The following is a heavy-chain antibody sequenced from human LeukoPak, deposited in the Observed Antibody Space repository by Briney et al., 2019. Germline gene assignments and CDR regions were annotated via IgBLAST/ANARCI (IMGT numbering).Heavy chain of an antibody. Sequence: GGSLRLSCAASGFTFSSYAMSWVRQAPGKGLEWVSAISGSGGSTYYADSVKGRFTISRDNSKNTLYLQMNSLSAEDTAVYYCAKDRGSSGYYFIRQDLYGMDVWGQGTTVTVSS. V-gene: IGHV3-23*01. CDR2: ISGSGGST. J-gene: IGHJ6*02. D-gene: IGHD3-22*01. CDR1: GFTFSSYA. CDR3: AKDRGSSGYYFIRQDLYGMDV.